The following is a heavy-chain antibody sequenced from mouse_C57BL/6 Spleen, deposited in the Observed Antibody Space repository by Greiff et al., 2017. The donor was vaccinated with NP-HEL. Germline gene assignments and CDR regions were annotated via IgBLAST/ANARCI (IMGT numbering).Heavy chain of an antibody. CDR3: ASPNWDGPHAMDY. V-gene: IGHV3-6*01. J-gene: IGHJ4*01. D-gene: IGHD4-1*01. Sequence: EVKVEESGPGLVKPSQSLSLTCSVTGYSITSGYYWNWIRQFPGNKLEWMGYISYDGSNNYNPSLKNRISITRDTSKNQFFLKLNSVTTEDTATYYCASPNWDGPHAMDYWGQGTSVTVSS. CDR2: ISYDGSN. CDR1: GYSITSGYY.